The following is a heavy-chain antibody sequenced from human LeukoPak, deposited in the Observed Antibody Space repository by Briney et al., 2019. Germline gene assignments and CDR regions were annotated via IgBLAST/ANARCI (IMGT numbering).Heavy chain of an antibody. CDR1: GGSFSGYY. V-gene: IGHV4-34*01. J-gene: IGHJ5*02. D-gene: IGHD2-15*01. CDR2: INLSGGT. Sequence: SETLSLTCAVSGGSFSGYYWCWIRQPPGKGLEWMGDINLSGGTNYNPSLKSRVTISVDTTKNQFSLKLRSVTATETAVYYCARGRTRYCSGGSCYLWFDPWGQGTLVTVSS. CDR3: ARGRTRYCSGGSCYLWFDP.